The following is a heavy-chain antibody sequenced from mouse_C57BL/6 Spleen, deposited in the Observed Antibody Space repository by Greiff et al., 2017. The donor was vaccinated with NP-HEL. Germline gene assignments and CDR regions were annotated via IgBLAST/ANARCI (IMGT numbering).Heavy chain of an antibody. Sequence: QVQLKESGAELVRPGDSVKLSCKASGYTFTDYHLNWVKQRSGQGLEWISMIYPGSGNTYYNEKFKGKATLTAEKSSSTAYMQLSSLTSEDSAVYFCARKAVYYDYEYYFDYWGQGTTLTVSS. D-gene: IGHD2-4*01. CDR1: GYTFTDYH. CDR3: ARKAVYYDYEYYFDY. CDR2: IYPGSGNT. J-gene: IGHJ2*01. V-gene: IGHV1-76*01.